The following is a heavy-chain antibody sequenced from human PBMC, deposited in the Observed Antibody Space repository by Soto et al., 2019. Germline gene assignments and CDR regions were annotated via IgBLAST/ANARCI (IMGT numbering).Heavy chain of an antibody. Sequence: EEQLVESGGGLVQPGGSLRLSCAASGFTFSNYGVIWVRQAPGKGLEWVSYISDTSRTIYYADSVKGRFTISRANANNSLYLQMNSLRDEDTAVYYCARAGRYFDWLLDYWGQGTLVTVSS. CDR2: ISDTSRTI. V-gene: IGHV3-48*02. D-gene: IGHD3-9*01. CDR3: ARAGRYFDWLLDY. J-gene: IGHJ4*02. CDR1: GFTFSNYG.